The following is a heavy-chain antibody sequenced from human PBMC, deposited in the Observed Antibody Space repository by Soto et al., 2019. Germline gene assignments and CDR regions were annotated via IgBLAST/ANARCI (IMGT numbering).Heavy chain of an antibody. CDR2: IYYSGST. V-gene: IGHV4-61*08. CDR3: ARPSATYIDT. Sequence: SETLSLACTVSGGAIESGGCYWRWIRQHPGKGLEWIGYIYYSGSTDYDPSLKSRVTISVDTAKNQFSLKLSSVTAADTAVYYCARPSATYIDTWGQGTLVTVSS. D-gene: IGHD4-4*01. CDR1: GGAIESGGCY. J-gene: IGHJ5*02.